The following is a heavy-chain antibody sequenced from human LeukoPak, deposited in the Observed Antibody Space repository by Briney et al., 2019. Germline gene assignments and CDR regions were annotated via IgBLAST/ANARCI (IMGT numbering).Heavy chain of an antibody. V-gene: IGHV4-59*11. Sequence: TSETLSLTCTVSGGSISNHYWSWIRQPPGKGLEWIGYIYHSGSTYYNPSLKSRVTISVDRSKNQFSLKLSSVTAADTAVYYCARARGYYYGSGSPTLFDYWGQGTLVTVSS. D-gene: IGHD3-10*01. CDR2: IYHSGST. J-gene: IGHJ4*02. CDR1: GGSISNHY. CDR3: ARARGYYYGSGSPTLFDY.